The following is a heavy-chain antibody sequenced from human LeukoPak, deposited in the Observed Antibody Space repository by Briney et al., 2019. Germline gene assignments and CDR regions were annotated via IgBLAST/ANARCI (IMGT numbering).Heavy chain of an antibody. CDR1: GYTFTNYA. CDR3: ARDPTNKWEEPVYRFEN. CDR2: INVGNGDI. V-gene: IGHV1-3*01. D-gene: IGHD1-14*01. J-gene: IGHJ4*02. Sequence: GASVKVSCKASGYTFTNYAISWVRQAPGQRLEWMGWINVGNGDIKYSQKFQGRVTITRDISANSAYMELNSLRSEDTAVYYCARDPTNKWEEPVYRFENWGQGSLVTVSS.